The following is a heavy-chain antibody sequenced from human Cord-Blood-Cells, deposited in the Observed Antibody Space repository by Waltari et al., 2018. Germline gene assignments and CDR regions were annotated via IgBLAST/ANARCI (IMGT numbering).Heavy chain of an antibody. CDR1: GYTFTGYY. V-gene: IGHV1-2*02. CDR3: AREPGGKGGDY. CDR2: INPNSGGK. Sequence: QVQLVQSGAEVKKPGASVKVSCKASGYTFTGYYMHWVRQAPGQGLEWMGGINPNSGGKNYAQKFQGRVTMTRDTSISTAYMGLGRLRSDDTAVYYCAREPGGKGGDYWGQGTLVTVSS. J-gene: IGHJ4*02. D-gene: IGHD3-16*01.